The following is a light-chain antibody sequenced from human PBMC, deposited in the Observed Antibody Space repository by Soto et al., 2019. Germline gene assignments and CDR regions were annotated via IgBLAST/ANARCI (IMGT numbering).Light chain of an antibody. Sequence: QSVLTQPPSVSGAPGQRVTISCTGSSSNIGAGYEVHWYQQLPGTAPKLLIYGKNNRPSGVPDRFSGSKSGTSASLAITGLQAEDEADYYCQSYDSSRGVVFGGGTKLTVL. V-gene: IGLV1-40*01. CDR1: SSNIGAGYE. CDR2: GKN. J-gene: IGLJ3*02. CDR3: QSYDSSRGVV.